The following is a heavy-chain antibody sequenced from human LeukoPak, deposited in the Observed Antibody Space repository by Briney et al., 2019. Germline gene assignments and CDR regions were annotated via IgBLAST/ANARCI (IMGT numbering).Heavy chain of an antibody. Sequence: PSETLSLTCTVSGYSISSGYYWGWIRQPPGKGLEWIGSIYHSGSTYYNPSLKSRVTISVDTSKNQFSLKLSSVTAADTALYYCARDLRVDQWLAEFDYWGQGTLVTVSS. CDR2: IYHSGST. D-gene: IGHD6-19*01. V-gene: IGHV4-38-2*02. J-gene: IGHJ4*02. CDR1: GYSISSGYY. CDR3: ARDLRVDQWLAEFDY.